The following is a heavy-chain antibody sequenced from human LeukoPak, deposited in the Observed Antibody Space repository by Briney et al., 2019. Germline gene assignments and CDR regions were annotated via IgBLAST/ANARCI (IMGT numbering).Heavy chain of an antibody. J-gene: IGHJ3*02. V-gene: IGHV1-2*06. CDR3: ARDSSSFHCDAFDI. D-gene: IGHD6-6*01. CDR1: GYTFTGYY. CDR2: INPNSGGT. Sequence: ASVKVSCKASGYTFTGYYMHWVRQAPGQGLEWMGRINPNSGGTNYAQKFQGRVTMTRDTSISTAYMELGRLRSDDTAVYYCARDSSSFHCDAFDIWGQGTMVTVSS.